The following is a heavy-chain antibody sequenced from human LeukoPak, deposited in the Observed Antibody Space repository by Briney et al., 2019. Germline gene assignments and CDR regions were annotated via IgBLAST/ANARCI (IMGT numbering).Heavy chain of an antibody. D-gene: IGHD5-24*01. V-gene: IGHV6-1*01. Sequence: SQTLSLTCTTSADSASSNHATWNWIRQSPSRGLEWLGRTYYRSKWYNGYAVSVKSRITINPDTSKNQFSLQLNSVTPEDTAVYYCARATLGGGGYYVDFEFWGQGPLVTVSS. CDR2: TYYRSKWYN. J-gene: IGHJ4*02. CDR3: ARATLGGGGYYVDFEF. CDR1: ADSASSNHAT.